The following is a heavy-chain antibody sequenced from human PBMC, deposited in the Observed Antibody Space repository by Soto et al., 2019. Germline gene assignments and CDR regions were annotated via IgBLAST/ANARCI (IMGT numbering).Heavy chain of an antibody. Sequence: GGSLRLSCAASGFTFSSYGMHWVRQAPGKGLEWVAVIWCDGSNKYYADSVKGRFTISRDNSKNSLYLQMNSLRAEDTAIYYCASPVNDYWGQGTLVTVSS. V-gene: IGHV3-33*01. CDR3: ASPVNDY. CDR1: GFTFSSYG. J-gene: IGHJ4*02. CDR2: IWCDGSNK. D-gene: IGHD4-4*01.